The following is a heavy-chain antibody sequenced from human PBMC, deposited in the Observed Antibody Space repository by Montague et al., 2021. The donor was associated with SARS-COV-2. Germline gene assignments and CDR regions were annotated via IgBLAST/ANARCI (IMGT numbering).Heavy chain of an antibody. CDR3: ASVGRQQLGRLSGMDV. CDR1: GGSISSSSYY. CDR2: IYYSGST. D-gene: IGHD6-13*01. Sequence: SETLSLTCTVSGGSISSSSYYWGWIRQPPGKGLEWIGSIYYSGSTYYNPSLKSRVTISVDTSKNQFSLKLSSVTAADTAVYYCASVGRQQLGRLSGMDVWGQGTPVTVSS. J-gene: IGHJ6*02. V-gene: IGHV4-39*07.